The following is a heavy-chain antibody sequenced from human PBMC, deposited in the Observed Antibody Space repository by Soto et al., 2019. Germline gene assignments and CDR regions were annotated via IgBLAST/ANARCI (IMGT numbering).Heavy chain of an antibody. Sequence: QGQLVQSGGEVKKPGASVKVSCKASGYTFTRYGISWVRQAPGQGLEWMGWISGYNGDTKYAQKFQGRVTMTVDTSTTTAYMELRSLKSDDRAVYYCAKNGQPPYYYYGMDVWGQGTTVTVSS. CDR3: AKNGQPPYYYYGMDV. CDR1: GYTFTRYG. J-gene: IGHJ6*02. CDR2: ISGYNGDT. V-gene: IGHV1-18*01. D-gene: IGHD2-8*01.